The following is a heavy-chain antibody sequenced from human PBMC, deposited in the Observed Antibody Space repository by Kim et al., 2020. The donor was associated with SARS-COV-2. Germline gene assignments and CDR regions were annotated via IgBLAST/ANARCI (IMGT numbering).Heavy chain of an antibody. Sequence: SETLSLTCTASGGSISSSSYYWGWIRQPPGKGLEWIGSIYYSGSTYYNPSLKSRVTISVDTSKNQFSLKLSSVTAADTAVYYCARQPRLAAFDIWGQGT. CDR3: ARQPRLAAFDI. CDR2: IYYSGST. V-gene: IGHV4-39*01. D-gene: IGHD3-16*01. CDR1: GGSISSSSYY. J-gene: IGHJ3*02.